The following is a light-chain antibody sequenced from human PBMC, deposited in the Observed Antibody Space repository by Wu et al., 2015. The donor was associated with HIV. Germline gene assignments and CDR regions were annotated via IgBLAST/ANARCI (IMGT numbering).Light chain of an antibody. CDR1: QIVSNN. CDR2: DTS. J-gene: IGKJ1*01. Sequence: EIVLTQSPGTLSLSPGERVTLSCRASQIVSNNYLAWYQQKPGQAPRLLMYDTSKRATGIPARFSGSGSGTEFTLTISTLQSGDVAVYYCQQYNDWPQTFGQGTKVEI. V-gene: IGKV3D-15*01. CDR3: QQYNDWPQT.